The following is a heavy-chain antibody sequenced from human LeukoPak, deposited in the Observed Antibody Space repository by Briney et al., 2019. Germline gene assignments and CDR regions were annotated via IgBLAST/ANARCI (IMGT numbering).Heavy chain of an antibody. CDR1: GLTFSTYA. CDR3: VKDDLYYYASGSYPY. Sequence: PGGSLRLSCSASGLTFSTYAMHWVRQAPGKGLECVSTISNTGGSTYYADSVKGRFAISRDNSRNTLYLQMSSLRAEDTAVYHCVKDDLYYYASGSYPYWGQGTLVTVSS. V-gene: IGHV3-64D*06. D-gene: IGHD3-10*01. CDR2: ISNTGGST. J-gene: IGHJ4*02.